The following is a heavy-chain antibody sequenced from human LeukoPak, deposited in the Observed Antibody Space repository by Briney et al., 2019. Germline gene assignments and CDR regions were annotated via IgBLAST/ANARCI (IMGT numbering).Heavy chain of an antibody. V-gene: IGHV3-23*01. CDR1: GFTFSSYA. Sequence: PGGSLRLSCAASGFTFSSYAMSWVRQAPGKGLEWVSAISGSGDDTYYADSVKGRFTISRDNSKNTLYLQMNSLRAEDTAVYYCANDPTGYCSGGSCYGGHYGMDVWGQGTTVTVSS. D-gene: IGHD2-15*01. CDR3: ANDPTGYCSGGSCYGGHYGMDV. J-gene: IGHJ6*02. CDR2: ISGSGDDT.